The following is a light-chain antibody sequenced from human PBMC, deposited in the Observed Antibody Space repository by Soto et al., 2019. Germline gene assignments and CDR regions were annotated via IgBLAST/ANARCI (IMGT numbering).Light chain of an antibody. J-gene: IGKJ1*01. CDR2: GAS. V-gene: IGKV3-15*01. Sequence: EIVMTQSPATLSVSPGERATLSCRASQSVSSNLAWYQQKPGQAPRLIIYGASTRATGIPARFSGSGSGTEFTLNISSLQSEDFAVYYCQQYNNWPRTFGQGTKVEIK. CDR3: QQYNNWPRT. CDR1: QSVSSN.